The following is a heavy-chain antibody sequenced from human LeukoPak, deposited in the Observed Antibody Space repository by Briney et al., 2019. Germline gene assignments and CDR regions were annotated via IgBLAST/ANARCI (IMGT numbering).Heavy chain of an antibody. D-gene: IGHD3-10*01. J-gene: IGHJ4*02. Sequence: SETLSLTCTVSGGSISSYYWSWIRQPPGKGLEWIGYIYYSWSTNYNPSLKSRVTISVDTSKNQFSLKLSSVTAADTAVYYCARGCLGDYYGSGSYCFDYWGQGTLVTVSS. V-gene: IGHV4-59*01. CDR2: IYYSWST. CDR3: ARGCLGDYYGSGSYCFDY. CDR1: GGSISSYY.